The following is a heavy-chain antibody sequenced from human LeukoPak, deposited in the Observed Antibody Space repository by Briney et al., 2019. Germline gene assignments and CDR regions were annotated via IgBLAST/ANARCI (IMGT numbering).Heavy chain of an antibody. D-gene: IGHD3-16*01. J-gene: IGHJ6*02. Sequence: SETLSLTCSVSGGSISGHYWTWIWQPPGKGLEWIGQIHYTGKPDYNPSLKSRITISVDTSKNQVSLQVSSVTAADSAIYYCARFGVDYDMDVWGHGTTVTVFS. CDR1: GGSISGHY. CDR2: IHYTGKP. V-gene: IGHV4-59*11. CDR3: ARFGVDYDMDV.